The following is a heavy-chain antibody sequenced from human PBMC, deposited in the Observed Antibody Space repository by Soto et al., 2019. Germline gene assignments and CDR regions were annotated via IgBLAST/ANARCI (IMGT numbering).Heavy chain of an antibody. J-gene: IGHJ6*02. CDR2: NYYSGIT. Sequence: SGTLSLTCTVSGSSISSRGYYWTWIRQHPGKGLEWIGYNYYSGITYYNPSLKSRVTISLDTSKNQFSLKLSSVTAADTAVYYCARGSSIAGLYYGMDVWGQGTTIT. D-gene: IGHD6-6*01. CDR3: ARGSSIAGLYYGMDV. CDR1: GSSISSRGYY. V-gene: IGHV4-31*03.